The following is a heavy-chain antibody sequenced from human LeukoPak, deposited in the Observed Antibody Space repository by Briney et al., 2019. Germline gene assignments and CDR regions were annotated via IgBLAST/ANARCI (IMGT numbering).Heavy chain of an antibody. CDR3: ARGRVSSSTWYSTYYYYFYMDV. D-gene: IGHD1-1*01. CDR2: IFRSGST. J-gene: IGHJ6*03. Sequence: SETLSLTCAVYGGSFSGYYWSWIRQPPGKGLEWIGSIFRSGSTYYKPSLKSRITISVDTSKNQFSLKLSSVTAADTAVYYCARGRVSSSTWYSTYYYYFYMDVWGKGTTVTVSS. V-gene: IGHV4-34*01. CDR1: GGSFSGYY.